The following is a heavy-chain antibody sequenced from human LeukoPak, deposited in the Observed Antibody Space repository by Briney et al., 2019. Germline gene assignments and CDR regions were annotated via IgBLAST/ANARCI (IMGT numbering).Heavy chain of an antibody. CDR3: ASPAVAGTEPYYFDY. J-gene: IGHJ4*02. CDR2: IYYSGST. D-gene: IGHD6-19*01. Sequence: SETLSLTCTVSGDSINNYYWSWIRQPPGKGLEWIGYIYYSGSTNYNPSLKSRVTISVDTSKNQFSLKLSSVTAADTAVYYCASPAVAGTEPYYFDYWGQGTLVTVSS. V-gene: IGHV4-59*01. CDR1: GDSINNYY.